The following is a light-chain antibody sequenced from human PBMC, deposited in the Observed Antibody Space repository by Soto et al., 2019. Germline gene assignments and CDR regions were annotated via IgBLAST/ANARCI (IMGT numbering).Light chain of an antibody. Sequence: EIVLTHSPATLSLSPGETATLSCRASQSVRTFLAWYRQKPGQTPRLLIYDASNRATGIPARFSGSGSGTYFTLTITSLEPEDFAVYDCQQFGSSPPCTVGGGTKVDIK. CDR1: QSVRTF. CDR2: DAS. V-gene: IGKV3-11*01. CDR3: QQFGSSPPCT. J-gene: IGKJ4*01.